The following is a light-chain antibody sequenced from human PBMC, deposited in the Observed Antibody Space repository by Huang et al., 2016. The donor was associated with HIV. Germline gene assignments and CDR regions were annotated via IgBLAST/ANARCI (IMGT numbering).Light chain of an antibody. CDR3: QQYGTSPLT. Sequence: EVVLTQSPGTLSLSPGKRVALSCRASETISSNYLAWYRQSPGQAPRLLIYGASSRATGIPDGLSGSGSGTDFTLTISKLEPEDSAVYYCQQYGTSPLTFGQGTTVEIK. CDR1: ETISSNY. V-gene: IGKV3-20*01. CDR2: GAS. J-gene: IGKJ1*01.